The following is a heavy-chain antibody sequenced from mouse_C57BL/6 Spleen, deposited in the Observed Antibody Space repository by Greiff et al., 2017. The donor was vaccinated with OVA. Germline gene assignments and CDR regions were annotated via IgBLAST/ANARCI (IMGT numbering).Heavy chain of an antibody. D-gene: IGHD1-3*01. CDR3: ARGVSEVDY. Sequence: VKLVESGPGLVQPSQSLSITCTVSGFSLTSYGVHWVRQSPGKGLEWLGVIWSGGSTDYNAAFISRLSISKDNAKSQVFLKMNVQQADDTAIYYCARGVSEVDYWGQGTTLTVSS. V-gene: IGHV2-2*01. CDR2: IWSGGST. CDR1: GFSLTSYG. J-gene: IGHJ2*01.